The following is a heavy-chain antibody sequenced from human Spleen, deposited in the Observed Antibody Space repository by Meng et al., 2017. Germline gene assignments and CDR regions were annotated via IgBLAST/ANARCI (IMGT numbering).Heavy chain of an antibody. CDR1: GYTFGSYG. V-gene: IGHV1-18*01. CDR3: TSGTPGRSYCDY. D-gene: IGHD2-15*01. CDR2: FVNYVDT. J-gene: IGHJ4*02. Sequence: QVHLLQSGTEVKKPGGSVRVSCKASGYTFGSYGIHWVRQAPGQGIEWMGWFVNYVDTYPAPKFQGRVTMTTDIHTNTAFMELRSLTSDDTAVYYCTSGTPGRSYCDYWGQGTLVTVSS.